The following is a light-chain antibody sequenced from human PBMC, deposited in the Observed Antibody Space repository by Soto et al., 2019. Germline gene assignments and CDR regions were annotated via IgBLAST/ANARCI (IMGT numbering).Light chain of an antibody. J-gene: IGKJ5*01. CDR1: QSINSY. V-gene: IGKV3-11*01. CDR2: DAS. CDR3: QQRSNWPIT. Sequence: EIVLTQSPATLSLSPGERATLSCRASQSINSYLAWFRQRPGQAPRLLIHDASNRASGIPARISGSGSGTDFTLTISSLEPEDFAVYYCQQRSNWPITFGQGTRLEIK.